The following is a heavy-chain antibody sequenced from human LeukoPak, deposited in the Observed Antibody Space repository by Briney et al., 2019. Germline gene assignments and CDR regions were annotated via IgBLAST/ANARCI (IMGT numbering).Heavy chain of an antibody. CDR1: GYTFTGYY. CDR2: IIPILGIA. V-gene: IGHV1-69*02. D-gene: IGHD3-3*01. CDR3: ANNLDFWSGKDIDY. Sequence: ASVKVSCKASGYTFTGYYMHWVRQAPGQGLEWMGRIIPILGIANYAQKFQGRVTITADKSTSTAYMELSSLRSEDTAVYYCANNLDFWSGKDIDYWGQGTLVTVSS. J-gene: IGHJ4*02.